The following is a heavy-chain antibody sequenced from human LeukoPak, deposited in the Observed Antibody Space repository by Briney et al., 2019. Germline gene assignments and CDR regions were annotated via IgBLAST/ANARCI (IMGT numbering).Heavy chain of an antibody. CDR2: INPNSGGT. Sequence: ASVKVSCKASGYTFTGYYMHWVRQAPGQGLEWMGWINPNSGGTNYAQKFQGRVTMTRDTSTSTVYMELSSLRSEDTAVYYCARQEIPGKVPAAMGPYYYGMDVWGQGTTVTVSS. J-gene: IGHJ6*02. D-gene: IGHD2-2*01. V-gene: IGHV1-2*02. CDR1: GYTFTGYY. CDR3: ARQEIPGKVPAAMGPYYYGMDV.